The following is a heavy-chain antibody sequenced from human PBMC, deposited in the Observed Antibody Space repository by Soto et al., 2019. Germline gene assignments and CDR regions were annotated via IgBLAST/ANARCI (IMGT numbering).Heavy chain of an antibody. V-gene: IGHV4-61*08. CDR2: IFHAGSA. D-gene: IGHD3-3*01. CDR3: ARGQRFSDWFDP. CDR1: GGSVSSGGFS. Sequence: SETLSLTCTVSGGSVSSGGFSWNWIRQPPGKGLEWIGYIFHAGSANYNPSLQSRVTMSLDTSNNQFSLRLTSVTAADTAVYYCARGQRFSDWFDPWGQGTLVTVSS. J-gene: IGHJ5*02.